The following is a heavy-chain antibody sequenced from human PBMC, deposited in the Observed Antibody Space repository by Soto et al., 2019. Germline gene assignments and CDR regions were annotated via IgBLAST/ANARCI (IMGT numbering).Heavy chain of an antibody. D-gene: IGHD3-22*01. CDR3: AKDAIPTFDFDSTGYFYDY. V-gene: IGHV3-23*01. CDR1: GFSFSDFG. J-gene: IGHJ4*01. CDR2: IGGSGTYT. Sequence: EVQLLESGGGLVKPGGSLRLSCAASGFSFSDFGMNRVRQAPGKGLEWVSTIGGSGTYTYYADPVKGRFTVSRDNSRNTVYLHLNSLRAEDTAVYFCAKDAIPTFDFDSTGYFYDYWGHGILVTVSS.